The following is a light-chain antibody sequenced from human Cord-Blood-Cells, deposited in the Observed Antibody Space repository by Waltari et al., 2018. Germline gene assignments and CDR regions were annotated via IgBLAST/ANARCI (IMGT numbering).Light chain of an antibody. Sequence: DIQMPPSPSSLSASVGDRVTITCRASQSISSYLNWYQQKPGKAPKLLIYAASSLQSGVPSRFSGSGSGTDFTLTISSLQPEDFATYYCQQSYSTLRITFGQGTRLEIK. CDR3: QQSYSTLRIT. V-gene: IGKV1-39*01. CDR2: AAS. J-gene: IGKJ5*01. CDR1: QSISSY.